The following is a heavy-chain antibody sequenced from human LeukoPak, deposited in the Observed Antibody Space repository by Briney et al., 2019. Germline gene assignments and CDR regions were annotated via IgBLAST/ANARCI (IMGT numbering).Heavy chain of an antibody. CDR3: ARVCCSSTSCYSPLFDY. V-gene: IGHV3-21*01. J-gene: IGHJ4*02. CDR1: GFTFSSYS. D-gene: IGHD2-2*01. CDR2: ISSSSSYI. Sequence: PGGSLRLSCAASGFTFSSYSMNWVRQAPGKGLEWVSSISSSSSYIYYADSVKGRFTISRDNAKNSLYLQMNSLRAEDTAVCYCARVCCSSTSCYSPLFDYWGQGTLVTVSS.